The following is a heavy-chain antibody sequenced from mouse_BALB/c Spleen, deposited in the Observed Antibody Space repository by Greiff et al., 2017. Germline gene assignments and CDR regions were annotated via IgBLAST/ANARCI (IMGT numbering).Heavy chain of an antibody. CDR3: ARHGYYAMDY. J-gene: IGHJ4*01. CDR2: IYPGDGDT. CDR1: GYTFTSYW. V-gene: IGHV1-87*01. Sequence: VQLQQSGAELARPGASVKLSCKASGYTFTSYWMQWVKQRPGQGLEWIGAIYPGDGDTRYTQQFKGKATLTADKSSSTAYMQLSSLASEDSAVYYCARHGYYAMDYWGQGTSVTVSS.